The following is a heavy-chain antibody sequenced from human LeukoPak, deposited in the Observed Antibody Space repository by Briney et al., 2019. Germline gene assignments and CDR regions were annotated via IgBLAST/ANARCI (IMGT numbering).Heavy chain of an antibody. D-gene: IGHD1-26*01. CDR2: IKQDGSEK. Sequence: GGSLRLSCAASGFTFSNAWMSWVRQAPGKGLEWVANIKQDGSEKYYVDSVKGRFTISRDNAKNSLYLQMNSLRAEDTAVYYCASESWVYWGQGTLVTVSS. CDR3: ASESWVY. CDR1: GFTFSNAW. V-gene: IGHV3-7*01. J-gene: IGHJ4*02.